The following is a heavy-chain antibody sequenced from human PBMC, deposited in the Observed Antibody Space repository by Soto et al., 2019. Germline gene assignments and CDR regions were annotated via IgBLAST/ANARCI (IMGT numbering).Heavy chain of an antibody. Sequence: DTLSLSCPVSGCSVTSNNWWNWVRQPPGQRLEWIGEIYRTGSTNYNPSLKSRVTISLDKSENQFSLKVTARTAADPAVYFCASRDPGASVDFRGHRSSVIVSS. CDR1: GCSVTSNNW. J-gene: IGHJ5*01. CDR3: ASRDPGASVDF. D-gene: IGHD1-26*01. V-gene: IGHV4-4*01. CDR2: IYRTGST.